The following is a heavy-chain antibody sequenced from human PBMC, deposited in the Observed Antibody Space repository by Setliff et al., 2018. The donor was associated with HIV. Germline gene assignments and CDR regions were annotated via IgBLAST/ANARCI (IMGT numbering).Heavy chain of an antibody. Sequence: SETLSLTCTVSGGSINSYYWSWIRLPPGRGLEWIGYVSTSGSTKYNPSLKSRLTISVDTSKTQFSLKLSSVTAADTAVYYCARRTLITGYDYWGQGTLVTVSS. V-gene: IGHV4-4*08. CDR2: VSTSGST. D-gene: IGHD3-16*01. CDR1: GGSINSYY. CDR3: ARRTLITGYDY. J-gene: IGHJ4*02.